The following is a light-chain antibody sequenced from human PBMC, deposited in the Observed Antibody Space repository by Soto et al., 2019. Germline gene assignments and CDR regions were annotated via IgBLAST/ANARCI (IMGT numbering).Light chain of an antibody. CDR3: MQALHTPKT. Sequence: DIVMTQSPLSLPVTPGEPASISCRSSQSLLHSNGYNYLDWYLQKPGQSPQLLIYLGSNRASGVPERFSGSGSGTDFTLKISRVEAEDVGVYYCMQALHTPKTFGQGTKVEIK. J-gene: IGKJ1*01. V-gene: IGKV2-28*01. CDR1: QSLLHSNGYNY. CDR2: LGS.